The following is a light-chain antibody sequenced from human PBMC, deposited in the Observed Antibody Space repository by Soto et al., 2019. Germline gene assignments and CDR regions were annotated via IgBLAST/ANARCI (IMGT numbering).Light chain of an antibody. Sequence: EIVMTQSPATLSVSPGETATLSCRASQSVNSNLAWYQQKPGQAPRLLISDASPRAAGLPASFSGSGSGTEFTLTISSLQSEDFAVYFCQQSNNWPKTFGQGTKVEIK. J-gene: IGKJ1*01. CDR3: QQSNNWPKT. V-gene: IGKV3-15*01. CDR2: DAS. CDR1: QSVNSN.